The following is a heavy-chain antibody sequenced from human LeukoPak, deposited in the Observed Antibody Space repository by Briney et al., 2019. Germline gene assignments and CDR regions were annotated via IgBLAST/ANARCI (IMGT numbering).Heavy chain of an antibody. Sequence: SETLSLTCTVSGGSISTTNYYWGWIRQPPGRDLEWIGSIYSSGNTYYSPSLESRVTISVDTSKNRLSLKLTSATAADTSVYYCARHSGLRSPFDPWGQGTLVTVSS. CDR2: IYSSGNT. CDR1: GGSISTTNYY. CDR3: ARHSGLRSPFDP. V-gene: IGHV4-39*01. D-gene: IGHD3-3*01. J-gene: IGHJ5*02.